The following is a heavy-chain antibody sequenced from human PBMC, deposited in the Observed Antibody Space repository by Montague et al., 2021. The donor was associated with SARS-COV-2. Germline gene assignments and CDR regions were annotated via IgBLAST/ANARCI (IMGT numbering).Heavy chain of an antibody. J-gene: IGHJ4*02. D-gene: IGHD2-2*01. V-gene: IGHV4-61*03. CDR1: GVSISRRNYY. CDR3: ARLPRYCSSTACLDY. Sequence: SETLSLTCTVSGVSISRRNYYWSWIRQPPGKGLEWVGYIFHTGKTNYNPSLKSRVTMSMDTSRNYFSLKLTSVTAADTAVYYCARLPRYCSSTACLDYWGQGTLVTVSS. CDR2: IFHTGKT.